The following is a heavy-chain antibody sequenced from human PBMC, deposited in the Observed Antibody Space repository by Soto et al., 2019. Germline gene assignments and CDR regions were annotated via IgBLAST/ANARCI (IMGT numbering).Heavy chain of an antibody. CDR3: AREPPTELPRWFAP. J-gene: IGHJ5*02. D-gene: IGHD1-7*01. Sequence: PRKGLEWIGEINHSGSTNYNPSLKSRVTISVDTSKNQFSLKLSSVTAADTAVYYCAREPPTELPRWFAPCGQGTLVTVSS. V-gene: IGHV4-34*01. CDR2: INHSGST.